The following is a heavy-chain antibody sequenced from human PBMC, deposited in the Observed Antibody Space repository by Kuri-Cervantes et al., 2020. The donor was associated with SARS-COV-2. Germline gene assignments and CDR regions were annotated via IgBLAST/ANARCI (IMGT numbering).Heavy chain of an antibody. CDR2: ISYDGSNK. CDR1: GFTVSSYA. Sequence: GESLKISCAASGFTVSSYAMHWVRQAPGKGLEWVAVISYDGSNKYYADSVKGRITISRDNSKNTLFLQMNSLTGGDTAVYFCASYIVAERRFDSWGQGTLVTVSS. J-gene: IGHJ5*01. V-gene: IGHV3-30-3*01. D-gene: IGHD2-21*01. CDR3: ASYIVAERRFDS.